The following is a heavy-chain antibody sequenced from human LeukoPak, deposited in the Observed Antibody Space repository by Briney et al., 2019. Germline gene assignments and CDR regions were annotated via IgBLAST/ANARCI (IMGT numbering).Heavy chain of an antibody. Sequence: SETLSLTCTVSGGSISSYYWSWLRQPPGKGLEWIGYIYYSGSTNYNPSLKSRVTISVDTSKNQFSLKLSSVTAADTAVYYCARWASPHAFDIWGQGTMVTVSS. CDR2: IYYSGST. CDR1: GGSISSYY. D-gene: IGHD5-12*01. J-gene: IGHJ3*02. V-gene: IGHV4-59*08. CDR3: ARWASPHAFDI.